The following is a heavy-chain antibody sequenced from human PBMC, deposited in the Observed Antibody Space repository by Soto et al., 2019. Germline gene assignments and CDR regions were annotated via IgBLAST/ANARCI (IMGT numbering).Heavy chain of an antibody. CDR2: GNSHMGDK. J-gene: IGHJ4*02. CDR1: GYPFPNYG. Sequence: QVQLVQSGAEVKKPGASVKVSCKASGYPFPNYGFIWGRQAPGQGLEWMGWGNSHMGDKKYAGMFKGRVTMTRDTSTSTVYLELRSLRSDDTAVYYCAREKGQGSSWYLFDNWGQGTLVTVSS. D-gene: IGHD6-13*01. CDR3: AREKGQGSSWYLFDN. V-gene: IGHV1-18*01.